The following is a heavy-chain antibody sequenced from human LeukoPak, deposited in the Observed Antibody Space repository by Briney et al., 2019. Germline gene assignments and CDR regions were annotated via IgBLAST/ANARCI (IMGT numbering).Heavy chain of an antibody. CDR3: ARDSGSYSYDY. Sequence: PGGSLRLSCAASGFTFSSNYMSWVRQAPGKGLEWVSVIYSGGSTYYPDSAKGRYTISRQNSKNTLYLQMNSLRAEDTAVYYCARDSGSYSYDYWGQGTMVTVSS. J-gene: IGHJ4*02. CDR1: GFTFSSNY. D-gene: IGHD1-26*01. V-gene: IGHV3-53*04. CDR2: IYSGGST.